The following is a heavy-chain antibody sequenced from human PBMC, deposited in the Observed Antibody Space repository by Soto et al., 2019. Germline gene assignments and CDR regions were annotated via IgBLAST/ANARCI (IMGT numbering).Heavy chain of an antibody. D-gene: IGHD2-15*01. CDR2: IIPILGIA. V-gene: IGHV1-69*04. J-gene: IGHJ5*02. CDR3: ARVPCSGGSCYSVVWFDP. Sequence: APGQGLEWMGRIIPILGIANYAQKFQGRVTITADKSTSTAYMELSSLRSEDTAVYYCARVPCSGGSCYSVVWFDPWGQGTLVTVSS.